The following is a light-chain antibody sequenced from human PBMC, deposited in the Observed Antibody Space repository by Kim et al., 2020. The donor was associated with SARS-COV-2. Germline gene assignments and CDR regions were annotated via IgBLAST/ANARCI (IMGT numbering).Light chain of an antibody. Sequence: GQSNTSSCTGTSNDVGGYNSVSGYQQHPGKAPKLIIYDVTNRPSGVSDRFTGSKSGNTASLTISGLQTEDEADYYCHSYTSSTTLAFGPGTKVTVL. CDR2: DVT. CDR1: SNDVGGYNS. CDR3: HSYTSSTTLA. J-gene: IGLJ1*01. V-gene: IGLV2-14*03.